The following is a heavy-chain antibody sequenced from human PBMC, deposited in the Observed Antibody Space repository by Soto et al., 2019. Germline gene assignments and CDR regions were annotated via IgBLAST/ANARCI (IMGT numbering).Heavy chain of an antibody. CDR2: IYHSGST. Sequence: PSETLSLTCAVSGGSISSSNWWSWVRQPPGKGLEWIGEIYHSGSTNYNPSLKSRVTISVDKSKNQFSLKLSSVTAADTAVYYCASAAPFFGTGKIGDVYYGMDVWGQGTTVTVSS. CDR1: GGSISSSNW. D-gene: IGHD1-1*01. CDR3: ASAAPFFGTGKIGDVYYGMDV. V-gene: IGHV4-4*02. J-gene: IGHJ6*02.